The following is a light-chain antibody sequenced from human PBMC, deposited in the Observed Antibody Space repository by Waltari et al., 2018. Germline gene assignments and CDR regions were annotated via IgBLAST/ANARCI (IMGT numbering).Light chain of an antibody. V-gene: IGKV2-28*01. CDR1: QSLLLSNGYNY. CDR2: LGS. CDR3: MQALQTPLCP. J-gene: IGKJ3*01. Sequence: DIVMTQSPLSLPVTPGEPASISSRSSQSLLLSNGYNYLDWYLQKPGQSPQLLIYLGSNRASGVPDRFSGSGSGTDFTLKISRVEAEDVGVYYCMQALQTPLCPFGPGTKVDIK.